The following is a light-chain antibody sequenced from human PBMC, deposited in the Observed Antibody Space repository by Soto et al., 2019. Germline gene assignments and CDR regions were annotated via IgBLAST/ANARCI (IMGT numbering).Light chain of an antibody. CDR1: QCVSSC. CDR2: DAS. Sequence: EIVLTQSPATLSSSPGDRATLSCRASQCVSSCLAWYQQKPGQAPRLLIYDASTRAAGIPARFSGSGSGTEFITLISSLLYPDFAAYYCRQHYNWPPWTFGQGTKVDIK. CDR3: RQHYNWPPWT. J-gene: IGKJ1*01. V-gene: IGKV3-15*01.